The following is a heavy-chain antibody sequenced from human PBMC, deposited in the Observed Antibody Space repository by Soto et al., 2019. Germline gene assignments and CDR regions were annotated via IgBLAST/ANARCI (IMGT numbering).Heavy chain of an antibody. V-gene: IGHV1-46*01. CDR2: INPSGGST. J-gene: IGHJ6*02. CDR1: GYTLTSYY. D-gene: IGHD3-10*01. CDR3: ARGGVVVRGVSNYYYYYGMDV. Sequence: ASVKVSCKASGYTLTSYYMHWVRQAPGQGLEWMGIINPSGGSTSYAQKFQGRVTMTRDTSTSTVYMELSSLRSEDTAVYYCARGGVVVRGVSNYYYYYGMDVWGQGTTVTVSS.